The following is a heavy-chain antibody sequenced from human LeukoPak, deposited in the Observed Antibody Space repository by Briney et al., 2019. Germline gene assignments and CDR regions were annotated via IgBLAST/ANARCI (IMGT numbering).Heavy chain of an antibody. CDR3: ARVRGYSHGNYFVY. V-gene: IGHV4-38-2*01. CDR2: IYHSEST. Sequence: SETLSLTCAVSGYSISSGYYWGWIRQPPGKTLEWIASIYHSESTYYNPSLKSRVTISVDTSMNQFSLKLSSVNAADTAIYFCARVRGYSHGNYFVYWGQGTLVTVSS. J-gene: IGHJ4*02. CDR1: GYSISSGYY. D-gene: IGHD5-18*01.